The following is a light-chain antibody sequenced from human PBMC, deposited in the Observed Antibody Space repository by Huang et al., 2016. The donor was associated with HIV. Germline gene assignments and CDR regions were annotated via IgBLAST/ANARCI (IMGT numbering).Light chain of an antibody. CDR1: RSVSTN. CDR2: ASS. V-gene: IGKV3-15*01. Sequence: EIVMTQSPATLSVSPGQRVTLSCRANRSVSTNLAWYQQRHGQAPRLLIYASSTRAPGIPARFSDSGSGTDFSLTISSLQSEDFALYYCHQYNNWLLSFGGGTRV. J-gene: IGKJ4*01. CDR3: HQYNNWLLS.